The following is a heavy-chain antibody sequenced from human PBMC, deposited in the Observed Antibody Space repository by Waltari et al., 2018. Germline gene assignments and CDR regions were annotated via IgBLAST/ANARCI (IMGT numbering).Heavy chain of an antibody. CDR2: INYDGSQK. CDR3: AKSRGFEY. J-gene: IGHJ4*02. V-gene: IGHV3-7*01. D-gene: IGHD2-2*01. CDR1: GFPFSRYW. Sequence: EVQLVESGGGLVQPGGSLRLSCGASGFPFSRYWMSWVRQTPGKVLQWVANINYDGSQKYYVDSVKGRFTISRDNAKNSVYLQMNSLRVEDTAVYYCAKSRGFEYWGQGALITVSS.